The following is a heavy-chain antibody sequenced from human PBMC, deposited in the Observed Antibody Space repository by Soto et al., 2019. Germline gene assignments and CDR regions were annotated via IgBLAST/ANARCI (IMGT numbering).Heavy chain of an antibody. CDR2: IWYDGSNK. CDR1: GFTFSSYG. J-gene: IGHJ6*02. V-gene: IGHV3-33*01. CDR3: ARDQVSMSPGMDV. Sequence: QVQLVESGGGVVQPGRSLRLSYAASGFTFSSYGMHWVRQAPGKGLEWVAVIWYDGSNKYYADSVKGRFTISRDNSKNTLYLQMNSLRAEDTAVYYCARDQVSMSPGMDVWGQGTTVTVSS.